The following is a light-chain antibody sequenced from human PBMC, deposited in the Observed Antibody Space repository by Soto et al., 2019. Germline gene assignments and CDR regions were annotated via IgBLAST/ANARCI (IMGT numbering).Light chain of an antibody. J-gene: IGKJ1*01. CDR1: QSVNTN. CDR2: DTS. V-gene: IGKV3-15*01. CDR3: QQYSSWPPWT. Sequence: EIVMTPSPDTLSASPGERATLSCSASQSVNTNLAWYQQKAGQAPRLLIYDTSTRATGIPARISGSGSGTEFTLTISSLESEDSAVYYCQQYSSWPPWTFGQGTKVDIK.